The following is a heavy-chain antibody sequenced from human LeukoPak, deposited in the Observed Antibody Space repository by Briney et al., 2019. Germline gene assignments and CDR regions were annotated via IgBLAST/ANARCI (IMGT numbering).Heavy chain of an antibody. D-gene: IGHD4-23*01. CDR2: ISGSGDST. V-gene: IGHV3-23*01. CDR1: GFTFSSYA. CDR3: ARMPGDYGGKYFDY. J-gene: IGHJ4*02. Sequence: PGGSLRLSCAASGFTFSSYAMSWVRLAPGKGLEWVSSISGSGDSTYYADSVKGRFTISRDNSKNTLYLQMNSLRAEDTAVYYCARMPGDYGGKYFDYWGQGTLVTVSS.